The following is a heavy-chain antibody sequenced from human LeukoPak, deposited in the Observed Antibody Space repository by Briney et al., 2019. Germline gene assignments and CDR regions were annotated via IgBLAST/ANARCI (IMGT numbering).Heavy chain of an antibody. CDR1: GFTFSSYS. V-gene: IGHV3-21*01. J-gene: IGHJ4*02. Sequence: GGSLRLSCAASGFTFSSYSMNWVRQAPGKGLEWVSSISSSSSYIYYADSVKGRFTISRDNAKNSLYLQMNSLRAEDTAVYYCARVDYDFWSGYQGLYYFDYWGQGTLVTVSS. CDR3: ARVDYDFWSGYQGLYYFDY. CDR2: ISSSSSYI. D-gene: IGHD3-3*01.